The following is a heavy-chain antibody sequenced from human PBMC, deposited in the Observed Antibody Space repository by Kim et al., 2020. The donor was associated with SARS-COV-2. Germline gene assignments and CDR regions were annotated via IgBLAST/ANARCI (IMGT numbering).Heavy chain of an antibody. CDR3: AKDGDIVVVPAALDY. J-gene: IGHJ4*02. V-gene: IGHV3-30*18. Sequence: GGSLRLSCAASGFTFSSYGMHWVRQAPGKGLEWVAVISYDGSNTYYADSVKGRFTISRDNSKNTLYLQMNSLRAEDTAVYYCAKDGDIVVVPAALDYWGQGTLVTVSS. CDR1: GFTFSSYG. CDR2: ISYDGSNT. D-gene: IGHD2-2*01.